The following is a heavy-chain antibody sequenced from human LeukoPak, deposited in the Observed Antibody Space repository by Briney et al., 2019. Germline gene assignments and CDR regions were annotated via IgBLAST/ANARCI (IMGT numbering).Heavy chain of an antibody. J-gene: IGHJ6*04. Sequence: PSETLSLTCTVSGGSISSYYWSWIRQPPGKGLEWIGYISYSGSTNYNPSLKSRVTISVDTSKNQFSLKLSSVTAADTAVYHCARGSSSGWFLGDVWGKGTTVTVSS. D-gene: IGHD6-19*01. CDR2: ISYSGST. V-gene: IGHV4-59*01. CDR3: ARGSSSGWFLGDV. CDR1: GGSISSYY.